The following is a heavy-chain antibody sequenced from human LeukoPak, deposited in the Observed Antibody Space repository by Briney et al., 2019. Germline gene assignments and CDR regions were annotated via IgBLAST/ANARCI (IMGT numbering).Heavy chain of an antibody. D-gene: IGHD3-9*01. V-gene: IGHV4-38-2*02. Sequence: PSETLSLTCAVSGYSISSGYYWGWIRQPPGKGLEWIESIYHSGSTYYNPSLKSRVTISVDTSKNQFSLKLSSVTAAVTAVYYCARDCVSYYDILTGYHLGGDWFDPWGQGTLVTVSS. CDR3: ARDCVSYYDILTGYHLGGDWFDP. CDR1: GYSISSGYY. CDR2: IYHSGST. J-gene: IGHJ5*02.